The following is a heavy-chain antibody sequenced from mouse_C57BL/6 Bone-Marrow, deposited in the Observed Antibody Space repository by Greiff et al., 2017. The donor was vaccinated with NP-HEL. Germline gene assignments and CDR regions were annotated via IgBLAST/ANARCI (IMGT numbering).Heavy chain of an antibody. V-gene: IGHV1-81*01. CDR3: AREDYGSRGWFAY. J-gene: IGHJ3*01. CDR1: GYTFTSYG. CDR2: IYPRSGNT. Sequence: VQLQQSGAELARPGASVKLSCKASGYTFTSYGISWVKQRPGQGLEWIGEIYPRSGNTYYNEKFKGKATLTADKSSSTAYMELRSLTSEDSAVDVCAREDYGSRGWFAYWGKGTLVTVSA. D-gene: IGHD1-1*01.